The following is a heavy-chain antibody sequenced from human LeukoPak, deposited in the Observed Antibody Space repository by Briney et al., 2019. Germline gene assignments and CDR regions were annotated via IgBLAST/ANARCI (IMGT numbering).Heavy chain of an antibody. Sequence: QPGGSLRLSCAASAFTFSAYGMHWVRQTPDKRLEWVAFIRFDGVDKYYADSVKGRFPISRDNSRNTLYLQMNSLILEDTALYYCANPREADLWVPDYWGQGTLVTVSS. D-gene: IGHD3-3*01. CDR3: ANPREADLWVPDY. CDR1: AFTFSAYG. V-gene: IGHV3-30*02. CDR2: IRFDGVDK. J-gene: IGHJ4*02.